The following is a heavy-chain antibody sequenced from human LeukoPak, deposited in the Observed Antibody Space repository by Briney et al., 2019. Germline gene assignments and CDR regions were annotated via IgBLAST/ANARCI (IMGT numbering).Heavy chain of an antibody. CDR2: ISGSGDTT. Sequence: QPGGSLRLSCVVSGFTFKTHDMTWVRQAPGKGLECVSTISGSGDTTYYADSVKGRFTISRDNSKNTLFLQMNSLRAQDTAIYYCAKASYYLGYYYGMDVWGQGTTVTVSS. J-gene: IGHJ6*02. D-gene: IGHD3-10*01. CDR1: GFTFKTHD. V-gene: IGHV3-23*01. CDR3: AKASYYLGYYYGMDV.